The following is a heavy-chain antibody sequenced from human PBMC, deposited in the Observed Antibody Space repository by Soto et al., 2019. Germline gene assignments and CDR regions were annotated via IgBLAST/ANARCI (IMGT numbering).Heavy chain of an antibody. V-gene: IGHV1-69*01. CDR2: IIPIFGTA. CDR1: GGTFSSYS. Sequence: QVQLVQSGAEVKKPGSSVKVSCKASGGTFSSYSINWVRQAPGQGLEWMGEIIPIFGTANYAQKFQGRVTITADESTITAYMEMSSLRSEHTAVYYCARDGGRHSGGIDYWGQGTLVTVSS. J-gene: IGHJ4*02. D-gene: IGHD1-26*01. CDR3: ARDGGRHSGGIDY.